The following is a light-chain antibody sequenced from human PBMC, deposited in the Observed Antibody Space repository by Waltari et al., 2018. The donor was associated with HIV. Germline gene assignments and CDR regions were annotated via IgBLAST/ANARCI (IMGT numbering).Light chain of an antibody. CDR1: QSVSSSY. V-gene: IGKV3-20*01. CDR2: GAS. J-gene: IGKJ1*01. CDR3: QQYGSSPRT. Sequence: ENVLTQSPGILSLSPGERATLSCRASQSVSSSYLAWYQHKPGQVPRLLIFGASSRATGIPDRFSGSGSGTDFTLTISRLEPEDFAVYYCQQYGSSPRTFGQGTKVEIK.